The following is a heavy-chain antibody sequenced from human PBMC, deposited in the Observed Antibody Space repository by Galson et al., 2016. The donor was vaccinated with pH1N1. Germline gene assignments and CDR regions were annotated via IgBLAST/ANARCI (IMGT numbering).Heavy chain of an antibody. Sequence: SLRLSCAASGSTFDDYAMHWARQAPGKGLEWVSGISWNSGSIGYADSVKGRFTISRDNAKNSLYLQMSSLRAEDTASYYCAKVTGYLYGYVDYWGQGTLVTVSS. J-gene: IGHJ4*02. CDR2: ISWNSGSI. D-gene: IGHD5-18*01. V-gene: IGHV3-9*01. CDR3: AKVTGYLYGYVDY. CDR1: GSTFDDYA.